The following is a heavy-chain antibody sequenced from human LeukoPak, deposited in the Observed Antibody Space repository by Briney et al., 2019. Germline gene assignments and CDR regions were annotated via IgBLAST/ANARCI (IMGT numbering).Heavy chain of an antibody. CDR2: IYYSGST. CDR3: ARQGRNSKDAFDI. Sequence: SETLSLTCTVSGGSISSGDYYWSWIRQPPGKGLEWIGYIYYSGSTYYNPSLKSRVTISVDTSKNQFSLKLSSVTAADTAVYYCARQGRNSKDAFDIWGQGTMVTVSS. J-gene: IGHJ3*02. D-gene: IGHD2-21*01. CDR1: GGSISSGDYY. V-gene: IGHV4-30-4*01.